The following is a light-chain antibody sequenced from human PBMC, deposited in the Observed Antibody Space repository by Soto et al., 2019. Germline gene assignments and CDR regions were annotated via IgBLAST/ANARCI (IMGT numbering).Light chain of an antibody. CDR3: CSYAGSYTPYWV. CDR1: SSDVGGYNY. J-gene: IGLJ3*02. V-gene: IGLV2-11*01. CDR2: DVS. Sequence: QSALTHPRSVSGSPGQSVTISCTGTSSDVGGYNYVSWYQQHPGKAPKLMIYDVSKRPSGVPDRFSGSKSGNTASLTISGLQAEDEADYYCCSYAGSYTPYWVFGGGTKLTVL.